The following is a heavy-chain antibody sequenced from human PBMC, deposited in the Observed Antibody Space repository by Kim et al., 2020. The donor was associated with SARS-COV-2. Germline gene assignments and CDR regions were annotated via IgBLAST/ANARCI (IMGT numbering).Heavy chain of an antibody. D-gene: IGHD2-15*01. Sequence: SETLSLTCTVSGDSIRNSYWNWVRQSPEKGLEWIGYISTREGTLYNPSFQSRVSISMDFAKNQFSLHLSSATASDMGVYYCARRICSVRWCGQGNWLYPWGQGALVTVSS. CDR2: ISTREGT. CDR3: ARRICSVRWCGQGNWLYP. CDR1: GDSIRNSY. V-gene: IGHV4-4*08. J-gene: IGHJ5*02.